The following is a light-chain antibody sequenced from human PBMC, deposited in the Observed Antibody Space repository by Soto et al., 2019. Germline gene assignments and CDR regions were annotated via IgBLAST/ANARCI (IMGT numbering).Light chain of an antibody. Sequence: DIQMTQSPSSLSASVGDRVTITCRASQSISRNLNWYQHKPGKAPKLLIYAASSLQNGVPSRFSSSGSGTDFTLSISSLQPEDFATYYCQQSYTTVSITFGQGTRLEIK. CDR2: AAS. CDR1: QSISRN. CDR3: QQSYTTVSIT. J-gene: IGKJ5*01. V-gene: IGKV1-39*01.